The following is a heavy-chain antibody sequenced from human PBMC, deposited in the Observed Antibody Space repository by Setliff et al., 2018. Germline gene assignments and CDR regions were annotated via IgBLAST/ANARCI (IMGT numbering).Heavy chain of an antibody. Sequence: GGSLRLSCAAPGFTFSTYGMNWVRQTPGKGLEWVSYISGDSDTRYYADSVKGRFTISRDNAKNTVYLEMNRLRAEDTAIYYCTRDWGGVGATNAFDIWGQGTMVTVSS. J-gene: IGHJ3*02. CDR3: TRDWGGVGATNAFDI. CDR2: ISGDSDTR. D-gene: IGHD1-26*01. V-gene: IGHV3-48*01. CDR1: GFTFSTYG.